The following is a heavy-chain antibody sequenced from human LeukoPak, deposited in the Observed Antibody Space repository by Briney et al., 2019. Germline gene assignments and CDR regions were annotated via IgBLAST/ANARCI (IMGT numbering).Heavy chain of an antibody. D-gene: IGHD3-10*01. CDR3: ARNTMVRGVADY. Sequence: GASVKVSCKASGYTFTGYYMHWVRQAPGQGLEWMGWINPNSGGTNYAQKFQGRVTMTRDTSISTAYMELSRLRSDDTAVYSCARNTMVRGVADYWGQGTLVTVSS. CDR1: GYTFTGYY. V-gene: IGHV1-2*02. J-gene: IGHJ4*02. CDR2: INPNSGGT.